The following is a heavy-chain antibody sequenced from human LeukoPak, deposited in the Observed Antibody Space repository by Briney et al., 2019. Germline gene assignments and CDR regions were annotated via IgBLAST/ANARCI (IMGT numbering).Heavy chain of an antibody. CDR2: ISGGSDYI. Sequence: GGSLTLSCAASGFTFSNFGMHWVRQTPGRGLEWVSSISGGSDYIYYVDSVKGRFTISRDNAKNSVYLQMNSLRAEDTAVYYCARDERHYGSGSYYRHYYSGMDVWGQGTTVTVSS. CDR1: GFTFSNFG. D-gene: IGHD3-10*01. J-gene: IGHJ6*02. CDR3: ARDERHYGSGSYYRHYYSGMDV. V-gene: IGHV3-21*01.